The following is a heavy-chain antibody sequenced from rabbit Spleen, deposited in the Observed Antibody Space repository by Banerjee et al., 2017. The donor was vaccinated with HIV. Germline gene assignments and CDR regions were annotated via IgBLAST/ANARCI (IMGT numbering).Heavy chain of an antibody. CDR1: GFDFSRTW. CDR3: LRGVVSEWFDGRL. V-gene: IGHV1S47*01. J-gene: IGHJ4*01. Sequence: QEQLVESGGGLVQPRESLTLSCKASGFDFSRTWMSWVRQAPGKGLEWIGHIDNGGSAYYASWAKGRFTISRENAQNTLYLQLNSLTAADTATHYCLRGVVSEWFDGRLWGPGTLVTVS. CDR2: IDNGGSA. D-gene: IGHD1-1*01.